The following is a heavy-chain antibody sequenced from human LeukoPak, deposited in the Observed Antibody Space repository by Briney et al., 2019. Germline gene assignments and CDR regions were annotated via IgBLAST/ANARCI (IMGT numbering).Heavy chain of an antibody. V-gene: IGHV3-21*01. CDR1: GFTFGSYS. CDR3: ARDPITIFGVVIIGDYFDY. D-gene: IGHD3-3*01. J-gene: IGHJ4*02. Sequence: PGGSLRLSCAASGFTFGSYSLNWVRQAPGKGLEWVSSISSSSSHIYYADSVKGRFTISRDNAKNSLYLQMNSLRAEDTAVYYCARDPITIFGVVIIGDYFDYWGQGTLVTVSS. CDR2: ISSSSSHI.